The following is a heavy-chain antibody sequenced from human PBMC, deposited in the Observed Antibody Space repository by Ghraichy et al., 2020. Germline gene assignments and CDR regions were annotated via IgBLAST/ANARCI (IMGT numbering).Heavy chain of an antibody. V-gene: IGHV4-30-4*08. CDR3: AREGLGGFGELNY. Sequence: SETLSLTCTVSGGSISSGDYYWSWIRQPPGKGLEWIGYIYYSGSTYYNPSLKSRVTISVDTSKNQFSLKLSSVTAADTAVYYCAREGLGGFGELNYWGQGTLVTVSS. CDR2: IYYSGST. J-gene: IGHJ4*02. CDR1: GGSISSGDYY. D-gene: IGHD3-10*01.